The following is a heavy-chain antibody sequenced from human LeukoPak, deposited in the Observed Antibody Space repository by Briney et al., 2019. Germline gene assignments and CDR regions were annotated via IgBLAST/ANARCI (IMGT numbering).Heavy chain of an antibody. J-gene: IGHJ3*02. V-gene: IGHV1-3*01. CDR1: GYTFTRYA. Sequence: ASVKVSCKASGYTFTRYAMHWVRQAPGQRLEWMGWINAGNGNTKDSQKFQGRVTITRDTSASTAYMELSSLRSEDTAVYYCARDYYGSGNNAFDIWGQGTMVTVSS. D-gene: IGHD3-10*01. CDR3: ARDYYGSGNNAFDI. CDR2: INAGNGNT.